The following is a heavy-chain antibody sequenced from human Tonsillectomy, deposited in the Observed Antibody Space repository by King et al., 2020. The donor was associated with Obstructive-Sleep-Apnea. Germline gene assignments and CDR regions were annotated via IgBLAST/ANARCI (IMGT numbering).Heavy chain of an antibody. CDR1: GFTFSGYA. Sequence: VQLVESGGGVVQPGRSLRLSCVASGFTFSGYAMDWVRQAPGKGLEWVAVISYDGNTKYYADSVKGRFTISRDNSKKTLYLQMNSLRADDTAVYFCATDPGRLSIAPAVDYYYGMDVWGHGTTVSVSS. D-gene: IGHD6-13*01. CDR2: ISYDGNTK. CDR3: ATDPGRLSIAPAVDYYYGMDV. J-gene: IGHJ6*02. V-gene: IGHV3-30*04.